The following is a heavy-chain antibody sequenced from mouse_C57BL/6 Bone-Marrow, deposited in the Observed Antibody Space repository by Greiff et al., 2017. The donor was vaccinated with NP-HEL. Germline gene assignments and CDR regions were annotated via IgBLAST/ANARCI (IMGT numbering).Heavy chain of an antibody. D-gene: IGHD2-4*01. CDR1: GFTFSDYG. V-gene: IGHV5-15*01. Sequence: EVKVVESGGGLVQPGGSLKLSCAASGFTFSDYGMAWVRQAPRKGPEWVAFIRNLAYSIYYADTVTGRFTISRENAKNTLYLEMSSLRSEDTAMYYCASLIYYDYDGGFAYWGQGTLVTVSA. CDR3: ASLIYYDYDGGFAY. CDR2: IRNLAYSI. J-gene: IGHJ3*01.